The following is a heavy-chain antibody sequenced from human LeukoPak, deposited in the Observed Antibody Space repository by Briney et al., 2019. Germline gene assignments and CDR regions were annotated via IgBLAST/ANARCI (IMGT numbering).Heavy chain of an antibody. V-gene: IGHV4-59*02. CDR3: ARGRFLEWSHYFYYYGMDV. J-gene: IGHJ6*02. CDR1: GDSVTTYY. D-gene: IGHD3-3*01. CDR2: VYYSGSA. Sequence: SETLSLTCTVSGDSVTTYYWSWIRQPPGKGLEWLGYVYYSGSATYNPSLKSRVTISVDTSKNQFSLRLSSVTAADTAVYYCARGRFLEWSHYFYYYGMDVWGQGTTVTVSS.